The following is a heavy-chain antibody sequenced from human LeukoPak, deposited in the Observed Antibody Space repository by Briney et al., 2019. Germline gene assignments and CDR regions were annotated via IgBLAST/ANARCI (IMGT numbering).Heavy chain of an antibody. V-gene: IGHV4-59*08. J-gene: IGHJ4*02. CDR3: ARHGGGVIFDY. CDR2: IYYSGST. CDR1: GASIKTYY. Sequence: PSETLSLTCSVSGASIKTYYWSWIRQPPGKGLEWIGYIYYSGSTNYNPSLKSRVTISVDTSKNQFSLKLSSVTAADTAVYYCARHGGGVIFDYWGQGTLVTVSS. D-gene: IGHD3-3*01.